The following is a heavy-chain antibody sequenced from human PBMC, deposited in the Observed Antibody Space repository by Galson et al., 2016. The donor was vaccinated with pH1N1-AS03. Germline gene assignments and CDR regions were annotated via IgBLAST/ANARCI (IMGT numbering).Heavy chain of an antibody. CDR2: ITPIFGTP. J-gene: IGHJ4*02. CDR3: ARRETEVGTDV. D-gene: IGHD1-1*01. V-gene: IGHV1-69*13. Sequence: SVKVSCKASGGTFNNYAISWVRQAPGQGLEWMGVITPIFGTPYYAQKFQDRVTITADESTTTAYMQLSSLRSEDTAMYYCARRETEVGTDVWGQGTLVTVSS. CDR1: GGTFNNYA.